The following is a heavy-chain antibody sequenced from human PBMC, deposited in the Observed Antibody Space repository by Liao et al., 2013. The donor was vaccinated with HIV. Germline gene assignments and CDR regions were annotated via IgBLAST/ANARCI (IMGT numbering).Heavy chain of an antibody. V-gene: IGHV4-39*07. CDR3: ARGGRIFGAFPLRY. CDR2: INHSGST. Sequence: QLQLQESGPGLVKPSETLSLTCTVPGGSISSASYYWSWIRQPPGKGLEWIGEINHSGSTNYKPSLKSRVTISVDTSKNQFSLKLSSVTAADTAVYYCARGGRIFGAFPLRYWGQGTLVTVSS. D-gene: IGHD3-3*01. J-gene: IGHJ4*02. CDR1: GGSISSASYY.